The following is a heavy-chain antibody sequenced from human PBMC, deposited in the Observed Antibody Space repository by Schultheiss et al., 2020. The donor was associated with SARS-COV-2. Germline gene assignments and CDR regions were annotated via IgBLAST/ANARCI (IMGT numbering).Heavy chain of an antibody. CDR3: AGSGYRYGARW. V-gene: IGHV4-34*01. CDR2: INHGGST. CDR1: GGSFSGYY. Sequence: SETLSLTCALSGGSFSGYYWSWIRQPPGKGLEWIGEINHGGSTNYNPSLKSRVTMSVDTSKNQFSVKLTSVTAADTAVYYCAGSGYRYGARWWGQGTLVTVSS. J-gene: IGHJ4*02. D-gene: IGHD5-18*01.